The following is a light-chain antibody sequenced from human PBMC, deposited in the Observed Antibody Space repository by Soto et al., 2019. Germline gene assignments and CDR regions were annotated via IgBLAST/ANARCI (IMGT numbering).Light chain of an antibody. CDR3: QQSYSSLWT. CDR2: DAS. CDR1: QSIGTW. Sequence: DIQMTQSPSTLSASVGDRVTITCRASQSIGTWLAWYQHRPGKAPSLLIYDASTLRSGVPSRFSGSGSGTDFTLTISSLQPEDFATYYCQQSYSSLWTFGQGTKVDIK. V-gene: IGKV1-39*01. J-gene: IGKJ1*01.